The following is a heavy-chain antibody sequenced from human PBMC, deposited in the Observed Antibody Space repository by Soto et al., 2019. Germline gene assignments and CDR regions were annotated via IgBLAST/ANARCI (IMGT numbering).Heavy chain of an antibody. Sequence: GGSLRLSCAASGFTFSSYAMHWVRQAPGKGLEWVAVISYDGINKYYADSVKGRFTISRDNSKNTLYLQMNSLRAEDTAVYYCARDQYYDSSGYPQSHSGQGTLVTVSS. CDR2: ISYDGINK. J-gene: IGHJ4*02. CDR1: GFTFSSYA. V-gene: IGHV3-30-3*01. D-gene: IGHD3-22*01. CDR3: ARDQYYDSSGYPQSH.